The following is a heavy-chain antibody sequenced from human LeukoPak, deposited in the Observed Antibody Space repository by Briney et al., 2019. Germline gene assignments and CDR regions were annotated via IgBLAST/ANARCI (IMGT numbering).Heavy chain of an antibody. V-gene: IGHV3-48*03. CDR3: ARDPLGYSSGGFH. J-gene: IGHJ4*02. CDR2: ISSSGSTI. CDR1: GFTFSSYE. D-gene: IGHD6-19*01. Sequence: GGSLRLSCAASGFTFSSYEMNWVRQAPGKGLEWVSYISSSGSTIYYADSVKGRFTISRDNAKNSLYLQMNSLRAEDTAVYYCARDPLGYSSGGFHWGQGTLVTVSS.